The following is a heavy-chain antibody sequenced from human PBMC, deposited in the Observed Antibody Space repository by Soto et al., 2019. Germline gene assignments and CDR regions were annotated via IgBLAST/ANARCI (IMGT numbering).Heavy chain of an antibody. J-gene: IGHJ6*02. V-gene: IGHV4-4*07. CDR1: GGSISSYY. CDR2: IYTSGST. CDR3: ARDTFTPYSSGPRYYGMDV. Sequence: QVQLQESGPGLVKPSETLSLTCTVSGGSISSYYWSWIRQPAGKGLEWIGRIYTSGSTNYNPSLKSRVTMSVDTSKNRFSLKLSSVTAADTAVYYCARDTFTPYSSGPRYYGMDVWGQGTTVTVSS. D-gene: IGHD6-19*01.